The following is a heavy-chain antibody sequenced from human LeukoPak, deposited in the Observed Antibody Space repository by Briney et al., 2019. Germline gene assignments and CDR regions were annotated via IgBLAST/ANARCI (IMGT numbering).Heavy chain of an antibody. V-gene: IGHV3-30*03. Sequence: GGSLRLSCAACGFTLSSYGMQWVGQAPGKGGEGVAVISYDGSNKYYAPSVKGRFTISRDNSKTTLYLQMNSLRAEDTAVYYCALTGGSEPGDYCGQATLVTASS. CDR3: ALTGGSEPGDY. J-gene: IGHJ4*02. D-gene: IGHD1-26*01. CDR2: ISYDGSNK. CDR1: GFTLSSYG.